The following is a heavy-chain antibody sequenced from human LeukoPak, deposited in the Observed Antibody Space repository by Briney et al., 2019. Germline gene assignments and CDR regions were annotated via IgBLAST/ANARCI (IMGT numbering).Heavy chain of an antibody. Sequence: GGSLRLSCAASGFSFSSYNMNWVRQAPGKGLEWVSFISSSSSYIYYVDSVKGRFTISRDNAKNSLYLQMNSLRAEDTAVYYCARFGDYDSYWGQGTLVTVSS. V-gene: IGHV3-21*01. CDR2: ISSSSSYI. CDR3: ARFGDYDSY. J-gene: IGHJ4*02. CDR1: GFSFSSYN. D-gene: IGHD3-22*01.